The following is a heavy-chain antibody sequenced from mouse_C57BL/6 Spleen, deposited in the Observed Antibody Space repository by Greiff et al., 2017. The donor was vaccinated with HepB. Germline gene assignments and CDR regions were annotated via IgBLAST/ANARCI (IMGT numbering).Heavy chain of an antibody. J-gene: IGHJ4*01. CDR2: IHPNSSST. V-gene: IGHV1-64*01. Sequence: QVQLQQPWAELVKPGASVKLSCKASGYTFTSYWMHWVKQRPGQGLEWIGMIHPNSSSTNYNEKFKSKATLTVDKSSSTAYMQLSSLTSEDSAVYYCARSTTVVAYYAMDYWGQGTSVTVSS. CDR3: ARSTTVVAYYAMDY. CDR1: GYTFTSYW. D-gene: IGHD1-1*01.